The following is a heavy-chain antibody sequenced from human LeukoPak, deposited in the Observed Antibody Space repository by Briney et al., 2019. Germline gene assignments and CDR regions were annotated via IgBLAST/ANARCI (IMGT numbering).Heavy chain of an antibody. CDR1: GYTFTSYG. Sequence: ASVKVSCKASGYTFTSYGISWVRQAPGQGLEWMGWISAYNGNTNYAQKLQGRVTMTTDTSTSTAYMELRSLRSDDTAVYYCARDRILGASGSWGSYWYFDLWGRGTLVTVSS. V-gene: IGHV1-18*04. CDR2: ISAYNGNT. J-gene: IGHJ2*01. CDR3: ARDRILGASGSWGSYWYFDL. D-gene: IGHD1-26*01.